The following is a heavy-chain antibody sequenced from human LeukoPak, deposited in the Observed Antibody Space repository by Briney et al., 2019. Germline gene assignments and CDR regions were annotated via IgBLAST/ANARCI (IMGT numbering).Heavy chain of an antibody. V-gene: IGHV4-59*01. CDR2: IYSDGTT. CDR3: ARLATSDFWSGYYSNWFDP. Sequence: SETLSLTCSVSGASTTSYYWNWIRQAPGKGLEWIGYIYSDGTTSYSPSLRSRVTISIDTSRNQFSLKLSSVTAADTAVYYCARLATSDFWSGYYSNWFDPWGQGTLVTVSS. CDR1: GASTTSYY. D-gene: IGHD3-3*01. J-gene: IGHJ5*02.